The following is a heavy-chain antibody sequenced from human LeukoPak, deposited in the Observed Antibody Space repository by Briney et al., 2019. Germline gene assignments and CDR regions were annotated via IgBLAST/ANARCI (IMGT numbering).Heavy chain of an antibody. CDR2: IIPMLDIS. D-gene: IGHD1-26*01. V-gene: IGHV1-69*04. CDR3: AAGATGLHDAFDY. CDR1: GGPSSTYA. J-gene: IGHJ4*02. Sequence: ASVKVSCKASGGPSSTYAITWVRQAPGQGLEWMGRIIPMLDISTYAQKFQGRVTITADKSTSTAYMALSSLRSEDTAVYYCAAGATGLHDAFDYWGLGTLVTVSP.